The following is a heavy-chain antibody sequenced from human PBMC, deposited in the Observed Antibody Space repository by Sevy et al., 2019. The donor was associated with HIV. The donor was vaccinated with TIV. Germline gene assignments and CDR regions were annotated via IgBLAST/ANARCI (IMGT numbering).Heavy chain of an antibody. CDR1: GGSISSGGYS. CDR2: IYHSGST. J-gene: IGHJ4*02. CDR3: ARSSGGSPYYFDY. D-gene: IGHD2-15*01. Sequence: SETVSLTCAVSGGSISSGGYSWSWIRQPPGKGLEWIGYIYHSGSTYYNPSLKSRVTISVDRSKNQFSLKLSSVTAADTAVYYCARSSGGSPYYFDYWGQGTLVTVSS. V-gene: IGHV4-30-2*01.